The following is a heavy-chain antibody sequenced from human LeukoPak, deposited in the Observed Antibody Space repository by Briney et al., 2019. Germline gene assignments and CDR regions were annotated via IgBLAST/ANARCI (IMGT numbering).Heavy chain of an antibody. CDR1: GFAFSNYD. CDR3: VRAPPGTGWLIDH. CDR2: INTAADT. Sequence: PGGSLRLSCAASGFAFSNYDMLWVRQVTGKCLEWVSAINTAADTYYPDSVKGRLTISRENAKSSLYLQMTSLRVGDTAVYYCVRAPPGTGWLIDHWGQGTLVGVSS. V-gene: IGHV3-13*04. J-gene: IGHJ4*02. D-gene: IGHD6-19*01.